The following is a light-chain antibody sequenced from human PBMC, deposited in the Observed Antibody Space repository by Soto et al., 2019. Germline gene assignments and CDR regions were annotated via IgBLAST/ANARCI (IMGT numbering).Light chain of an antibody. J-gene: IGLJ2*01. CDR2: DVS. CDR1: SSDVGGYNY. Sequence: QSALTQPRSVSGSPGLSVTISCTGSSSDVGGYNYVSWYQHHPGKAPKFIIFDVSSRPSGVPDRFSGSKSGNTAYLTISGLQAEDEAYYYCCSLAGGNIFRVFGGGTKVTVL. V-gene: IGLV2-11*01. CDR3: CSLAGGNIFRV.